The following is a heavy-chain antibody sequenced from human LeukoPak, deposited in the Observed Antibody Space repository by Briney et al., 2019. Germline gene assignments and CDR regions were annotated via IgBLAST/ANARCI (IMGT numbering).Heavy chain of an antibody. J-gene: IGHJ4*02. CDR3: ARDCSSTSCLAPFDY. Sequence: ASVKVSCKASGYTFTSYDINWVRQATGQGLEWMGWMNPNSGNTGYAQKFQGRVTITRNTSISTAYMELSSLRSEDTAVYYCARDCSSTSCLAPFDYWGQGTLVTDSS. CDR2: MNPNSGNT. D-gene: IGHD2-2*01. CDR1: GYTFTSYD. V-gene: IGHV1-8*03.